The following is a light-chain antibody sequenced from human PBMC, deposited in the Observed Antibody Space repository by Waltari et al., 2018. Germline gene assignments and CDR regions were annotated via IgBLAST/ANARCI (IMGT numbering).Light chain of an antibody. J-gene: IGKJ4*01. CDR1: ESVLYSSNNKNH. CDR3: QQYYSTPLT. CDR2: WAS. Sequence: DIVMTQSPDSLAVSLGARATINCKSSESVLYSSNNKNHLAWYQQKPGQPPKLLLYWASTRKSGVPDRFSGSGSETDFTLTVTSLQAEDAAVYYCQQYYSTPLTFGGGTRVEI. V-gene: IGKV4-1*01.